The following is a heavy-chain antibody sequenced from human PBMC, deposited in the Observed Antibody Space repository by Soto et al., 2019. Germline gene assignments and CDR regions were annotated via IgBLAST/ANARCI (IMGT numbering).Heavy chain of an antibody. J-gene: IGHJ6*02. CDR2: IYSGGST. CDR3: ARPYRDCSGGSCYSVVGMDV. CDR1: GFTVSSNY. Sequence: EVQLVESGGGLIQPGGSLRLSCAASGFTVSSNYMSWVRQAPGKGLEWVSVIYSGGSTYYADSVKGRFTVSRDNSKNTLYLQMNSLRAEDTAVYYYARPYRDCSGGSCYSVVGMDVWGQGTTVTVSS. D-gene: IGHD2-15*01. V-gene: IGHV3-53*01.